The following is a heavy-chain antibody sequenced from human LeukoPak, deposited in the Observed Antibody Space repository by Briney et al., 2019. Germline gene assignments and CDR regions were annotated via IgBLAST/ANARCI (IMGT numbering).Heavy chain of an antibody. CDR2: MNPNSGNT. D-gene: IGHD2-15*01. J-gene: IGHJ5*02. CDR3: ARDQDIVVVVAALRQREMGGFDP. V-gene: IGHV1-8*01. Sequence: GASVKVSCKASGYTFTSYDINWVRQATGQGLEWMGWMNPNSGNTGYAQKFQGRVTMTRNTSIGTAYMELSSLRSDDTAVYYCARDQDIVVVVAALRQREMGGFDPWGQGTLVTVSS. CDR1: GYTFTSYD.